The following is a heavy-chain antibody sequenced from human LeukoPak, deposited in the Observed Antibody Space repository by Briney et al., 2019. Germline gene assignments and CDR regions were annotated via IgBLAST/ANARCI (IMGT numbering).Heavy chain of an antibody. J-gene: IGHJ3*02. D-gene: IGHD5-24*01. CDR1: GGSISSYY. CDR3: ARGEMATITYDAFDI. Sequence: SETLSLTCTVSGGSISSYYWSWIRQPPGKGLEWIGYIYYGGSTNYNPSLRSRVTISVDTSKNQVSLNLSSVTAADTALYFCARGEMATITYDAFDIWGQGTMVTVSS. CDR2: IYYGGST. V-gene: IGHV4-59*08.